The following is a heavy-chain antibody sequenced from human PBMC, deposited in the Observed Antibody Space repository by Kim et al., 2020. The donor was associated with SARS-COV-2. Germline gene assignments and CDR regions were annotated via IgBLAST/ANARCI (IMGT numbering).Heavy chain of an antibody. D-gene: IGHD6-13*01. CDR3: ARSPNRIAAAQLHY. CDR2: IYYSGST. Sequence: SETLSLTCTVSGGSISSYYWSWIRQPPGKGLEWIGYIYYSGSTNYNPSLKNRVTISVDTSKNQFSLKLSSVTAADTAVYYCARSPNRIAAAQLHYWGQGTLVTVSS. J-gene: IGHJ4*02. CDR1: GGSISSYY. V-gene: IGHV4-59*01.